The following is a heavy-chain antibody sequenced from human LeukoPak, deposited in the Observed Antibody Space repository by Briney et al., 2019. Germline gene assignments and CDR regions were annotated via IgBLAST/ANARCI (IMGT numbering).Heavy chain of an antibody. Sequence: VGSLRLSCEASGLTFNLFSMHWICQTPGKGQEWVSATSHDESNKLYADSVKGRFTISRDNSRDTVYLQMNNLRLDDARTYYCARSRLGLWLSVIDYWGQGSLVHVSA. J-gene: IGHJ4*01. V-gene: IGHV3-30*03. CDR1: GLTFNLFS. CDR2: TSHDESNK. CDR3: ARSRLGLWLSVIDY. D-gene: IGHD3-9*01.